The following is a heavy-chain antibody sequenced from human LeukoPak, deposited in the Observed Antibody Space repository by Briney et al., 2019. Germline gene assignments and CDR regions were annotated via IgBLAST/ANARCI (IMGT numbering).Heavy chain of an antibody. CDR1: GGSISRYY. Sequence: PSETLSLTCTVSGGSISRYYWSWIRQPPGKGLEWIGYIYYSGSTNYNPSLKSRVTISVDTSKNQFSLKLSSVTAADTAVYYCARTSPTMTTLDYWGQGTLVTVSS. CDR3: ARTSPTMTTLDY. CDR2: IYYSGST. D-gene: IGHD4-17*01. J-gene: IGHJ4*02. V-gene: IGHV4-59*08.